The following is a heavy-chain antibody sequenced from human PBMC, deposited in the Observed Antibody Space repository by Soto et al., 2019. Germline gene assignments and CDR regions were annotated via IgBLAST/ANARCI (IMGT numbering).Heavy chain of an antibody. V-gene: IGHV2-5*02. CDR2: IYWDDDK. J-gene: IGHJ4*02. Sequence: QITLNESGPTRVKPRQTLTLTCTFSGFSLTTSGVGVGWIRQSPGKAPEWLALIYWDDDKRYSPSLKSRLTITQDTSKNQVVLTMADLDPADTATSYCAHRVLRTVFGLVTTTAIYFDFWGQGTPVAVSS. D-gene: IGHD3-3*01. CDR1: GFSLTTSGVG. CDR3: AHRVLRTVFGLVTTTAIYFDF.